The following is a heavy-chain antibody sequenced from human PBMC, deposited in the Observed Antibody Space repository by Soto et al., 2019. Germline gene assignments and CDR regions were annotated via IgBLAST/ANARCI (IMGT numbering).Heavy chain of an antibody. CDR2: ISYDGSNK. V-gene: IGHV3-30*18. J-gene: IGHJ4*02. CDR1: GFTFSSYG. CDR3: AKDRTRYCGGGSCYSIFDY. Sequence: QVQLVESGGGVVQPGRSLRLSCAASGFTFSSYGMHWIRQAPGTELEWVAVISYDGSNKYYADSVKGRFTISRDNSKNALYLQMNSLRAEDTAVYYCAKDRTRYCGGGSCYSIFDYWGQRTLVTVSS. D-gene: IGHD2-15*01.